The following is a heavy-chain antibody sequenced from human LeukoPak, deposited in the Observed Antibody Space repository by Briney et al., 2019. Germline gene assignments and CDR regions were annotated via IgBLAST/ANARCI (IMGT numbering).Heavy chain of an antibody. CDR2: IYYSGST. CDR3: ARGGKVGANYYYYYYMDV. V-gene: IGHV4-59*01. D-gene: IGHD1-26*01. J-gene: IGHJ6*03. Sequence: SETLSLXCTVSGGSISSYYWSWIRRPPGKGLESIGYIYYSGSTNYNPSLKSRVTISVDTSKNQFSLKLSSVTAADTAVHYCARGGKVGANYYYYYYMDVWGKGTTVTVSS. CDR1: GGSISSYY.